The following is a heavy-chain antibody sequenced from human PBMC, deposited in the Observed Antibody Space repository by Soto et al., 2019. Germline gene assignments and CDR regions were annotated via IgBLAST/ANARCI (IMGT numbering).Heavy chain of an antibody. CDR1: GFTFSSYG. CDR2: ISYDGSNK. J-gene: IGHJ4*02. CDR3: GKGGIFGVVISGAGTIDY. D-gene: IGHD3-3*01. V-gene: IGHV3-30*18. Sequence: GGSLRLSCAASGFTFSSYGMHWVRQAPGKGLEWVAVISYDGSNKYYADSVKGRFTISRDNSKNTLYLQMNSLRAEDTAVYYCGKGGIFGVVISGAGTIDYWGQGSLVTVSS.